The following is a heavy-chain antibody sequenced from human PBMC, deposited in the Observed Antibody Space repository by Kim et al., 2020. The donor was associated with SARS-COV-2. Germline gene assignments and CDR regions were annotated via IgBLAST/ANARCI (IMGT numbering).Heavy chain of an antibody. Sequence: GGSLRLSCAASGFTFEDYAMHWVRQGPGKVLEWVSCITSISGNMGFADSVKGRFTISRDNAKNTLYLQMDSLRAEDTAVYYCAKADCGGECYLVDYWGQGTLVTVSS. CDR1: GFTFEDYA. J-gene: IGHJ4*02. V-gene: IGHV3-9*01. CDR2: ITSISGNM. CDR3: AKADCGGECYLVDY. D-gene: IGHD2-21*01.